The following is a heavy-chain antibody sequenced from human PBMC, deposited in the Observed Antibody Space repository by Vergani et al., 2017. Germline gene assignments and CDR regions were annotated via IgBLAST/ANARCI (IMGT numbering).Heavy chain of an antibody. D-gene: IGHD3-16*01. Sequence: QVQLVESGGGVVQPGRSLRLSCAASGFTFNQYGMHWVRQAPGKGLEWVAVTWYDGNNKQYADSVKGRFTISRDNSKSTMYLQMNSLRDEDTGVYYCAKDLGRGWGSYYYGMDVWGQGTTVTVSS. J-gene: IGHJ6*02. CDR3: AKDLGRGWGSYYYGMDV. CDR2: TWYDGNNK. V-gene: IGHV3-33*06. CDR1: GFTFNQYG.